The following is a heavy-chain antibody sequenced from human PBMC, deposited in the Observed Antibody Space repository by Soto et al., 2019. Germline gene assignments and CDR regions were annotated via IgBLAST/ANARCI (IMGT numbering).Heavy chain of an antibody. CDR1: GGPISSYY. D-gene: IGHD1-1*01. J-gene: IGHJ4*02. CDR2: IYYSGST. CDR3: ARLATRYYFDY. V-gene: IGHV4-59*01. Sequence: SGTLSLTCPVSGGPISSYYWSWIRQPPGKGLEWIGYIYYSGSTNYNPSLKSRVTISVDTSKNQFSLKMSSVTAADTAVYYCARLATRYYFDYWGQGTLVTVSS.